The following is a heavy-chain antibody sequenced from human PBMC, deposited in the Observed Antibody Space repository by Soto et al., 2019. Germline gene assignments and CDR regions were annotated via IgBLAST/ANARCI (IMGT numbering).Heavy chain of an antibody. CDR3: AGGGAWTPEGLGY. V-gene: IGHV3-30-3*01. CDR1: GFTFSSFA. D-gene: IGHD2-15*01. J-gene: IGHJ4*02. CDR2: ISSDVVNY. Sequence: QVQLVESGGGVVQPGRSLRLSCAASGFTFSSFAMHWVRQAPGEGLEWLAVISSDVVNYYYAESVKGRFTISRDNSKNTLYLQMNSLRNEDTAVYYCAGGGAWTPEGLGYWGQGTLVTVSS.